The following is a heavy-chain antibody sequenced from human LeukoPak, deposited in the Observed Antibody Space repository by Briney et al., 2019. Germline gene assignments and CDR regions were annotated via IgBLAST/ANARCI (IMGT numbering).Heavy chain of an antibody. CDR2: ISGSDGST. J-gene: IGHJ4*02. D-gene: IGHD5-24*01. CDR1: GFTFRSYA. Sequence: GGFLRLSCAASGFTFRSYAMSWVRQAPGKGLEWVSSISGSDGSTYYADSVKGRFTISRDNSKNTLYLQMSSLRAEDTAVYYCAKDRDGYNYFYYFDYWGQGTLVTVSS. V-gene: IGHV3-23*01. CDR3: AKDRDGYNYFYYFDY.